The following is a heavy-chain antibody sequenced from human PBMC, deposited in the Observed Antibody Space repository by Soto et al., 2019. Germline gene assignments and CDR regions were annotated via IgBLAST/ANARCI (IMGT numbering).Heavy chain of an antibody. CDR2: SSATGAGT. V-gene: IGHV3-23*01. CDR1: GFTFSSYG. D-gene: IGHD1-7*01. Sequence: GSLRLSCAASGFTFSSYGMAWVRQAPGKGLEWVSFSSATGAGTYYADSVKGRFTISRDNSKNTLYLQMTSLRADDTAVYYCAKDRRAGGNYGFYSDFWGQGALVTVSS. J-gene: IGHJ4*02. CDR3: AKDRRAGGNYGFYSDF.